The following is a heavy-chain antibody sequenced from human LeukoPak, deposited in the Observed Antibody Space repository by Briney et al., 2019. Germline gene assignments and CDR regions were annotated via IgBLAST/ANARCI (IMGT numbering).Heavy chain of an antibody. J-gene: IGHJ3*02. CDR1: GFTFSSYS. CDR3: ATGPVTTGIAFDI. CDR2: IYSGGST. D-gene: IGHD4-17*01. V-gene: IGHV3-53*01. Sequence: TGGSLRLSCVASGFTFSSYSMSWVRQAPGKGLEWVSVIYSGGSTYYADSVKGRFTISRDNSKNTLYLQMNSLRAEDTAVYYCATGPVTTGIAFDIWGQGTMVTVSS.